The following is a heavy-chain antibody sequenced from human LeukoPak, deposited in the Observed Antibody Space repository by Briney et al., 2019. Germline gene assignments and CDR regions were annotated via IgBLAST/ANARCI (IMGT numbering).Heavy chain of an antibody. CDR3: ARGFGYYYDRSGYYYFDY. D-gene: IGHD3-22*01. J-gene: IGHJ4*02. CDR1: GGSFSGYY. V-gene: IGHV4-34*01. CDR2: MYYSGRT. Sequence: PSETLSLTCAVYGGSFSGYYWSWIRQPPGKGLEWIGSMYYSGRTYYNPSLKSRVTISVDTAKNQFSLKLSSVTAADTAVYYCARGFGYYYDRSGYYYFDYWGQGTLVTVSS.